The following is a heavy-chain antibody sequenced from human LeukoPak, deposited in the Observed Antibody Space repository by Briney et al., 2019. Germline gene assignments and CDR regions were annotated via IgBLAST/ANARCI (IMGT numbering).Heavy chain of an antibody. J-gene: IGHJ4*02. Sequence: PSETLSLTCTVSGGSISSYYWSWIRQPPGKGLEWIGYIYYSGSTNYNPSLKSRVTISVDTSKNQFSLKLSSVTAADTAVYYCARDQAGDDGTYFDYWGQGTLVTVSS. D-gene: IGHD1-26*01. V-gene: IGHV4-59*12. CDR3: ARDQAGDDGTYFDY. CDR2: IYYSGST. CDR1: GGSISSYY.